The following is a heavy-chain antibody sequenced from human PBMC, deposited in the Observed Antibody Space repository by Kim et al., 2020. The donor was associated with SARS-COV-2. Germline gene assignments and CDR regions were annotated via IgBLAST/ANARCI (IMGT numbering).Heavy chain of an antibody. CDR3: ARDRSPTPGLDILTGYYTGYYYYYYGMDV. D-gene: IGHD3-9*01. J-gene: IGHJ6*02. CDR2: IKQDGSEK. V-gene: IGHV3-7*01. CDR1: GFTFSSYW. Sequence: GGSLRLSCAASGFTFSSYWMSWVRQAPGKGLEWVANIKQDGSEKYYVDSVKGRFTISRDNAKNSLYLQMNSLRAEDTAVYYCARDRSPTPGLDILTGYYTGYYYYYYGMDVWGQGTTVTVSS.